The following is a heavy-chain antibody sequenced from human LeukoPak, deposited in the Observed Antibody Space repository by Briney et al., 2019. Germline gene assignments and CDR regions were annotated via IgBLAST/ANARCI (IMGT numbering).Heavy chain of an antibody. CDR2: IYYSGST. D-gene: IGHD3-16*01. J-gene: IGHJ6*03. CDR1: GGSISSYY. Sequence: SETLSLTCTVSGGSISSYYWSWIRQPPGKGLEWIGYIYYSGSTNYNPSLKSRVTISVDTSKNQFSLKLSSVTAADTAVYYCARVGLPPYYYYMDVWGKGTTVTVSS. CDR3: ARVGLPPYYYYMDV. V-gene: IGHV4-59*01.